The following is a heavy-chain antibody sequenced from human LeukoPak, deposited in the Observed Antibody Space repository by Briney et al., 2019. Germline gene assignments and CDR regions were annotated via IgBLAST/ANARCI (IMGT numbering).Heavy chain of an antibody. CDR3: ARESMNGDFDY. J-gene: IGHJ4*02. D-gene: IGHD4-17*01. CDR2: IYYSGST. CDR1: GGSISSYY. V-gene: IGHV4-59*01. Sequence: PSETLSLTCTVSGGSISSYYWSWIRRLPGKGLEWIGYIYYSGSTNYNPSLKSRVTISVDTSKNQFSLKLSSVTAADSAVYYCARESMNGDFDYWGQGTLVTVSS.